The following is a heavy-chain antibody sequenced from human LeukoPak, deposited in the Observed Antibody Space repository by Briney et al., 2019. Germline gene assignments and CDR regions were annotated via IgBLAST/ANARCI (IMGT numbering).Heavy chain of an antibody. CDR2: ISSSSSTI. V-gene: IGHV3-48*01. CDR3: ARSWGSDIWSGYYYFDY. J-gene: IGHJ4*02. D-gene: IGHD3-3*01. CDR1: GFTFSSYS. Sequence: GGSLRLSCAASGFTFSSYSMNWVRQAPGKGLEWVSYISSSSSTIYYADSVKGRFTISRDNAKNSLYLQMDSLRAEDTAVYYCARSWGSDIWSGYYYFDYWGQGTLVTVSS.